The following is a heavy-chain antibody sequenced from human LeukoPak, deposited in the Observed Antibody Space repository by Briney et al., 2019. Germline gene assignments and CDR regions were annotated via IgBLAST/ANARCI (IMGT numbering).Heavy chain of an antibody. CDR3: ASHTIPDAFGI. CDR2: ISYDGSNK. D-gene: IGHD2-21*01. CDR1: GFTFSSYA. Sequence: GGSLRLSCAASGFTFSSYAMHWVRQAPGKGLEWVAVISYDGSNKYYADSVKGRFTISRDNSKNTLYLQMNSLRAEDTAVYYCASHTIPDAFGIWGQGTMVTVSS. V-gene: IGHV3-30-3*01. J-gene: IGHJ3*02.